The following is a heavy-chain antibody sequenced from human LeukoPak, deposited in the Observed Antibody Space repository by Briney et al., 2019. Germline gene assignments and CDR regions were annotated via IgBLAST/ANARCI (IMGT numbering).Heavy chain of an antibody. J-gene: IGHJ4*02. CDR1: GGSISSGGYY. CDR2: IDSGSTST. Sequence: LSLTCTVSGGSISSGGYYWSWVRQAPGKGLEWVSFIDSGSTSTKYADSVKGRFSISRDNAKNTLYLHMNSLRAEDTAVYYCARGRLSSGWYDDWGQGTLVTVSS. D-gene: IGHD6-19*01. CDR3: ARGRLSSGWYDD. V-gene: IGHV3-11*06.